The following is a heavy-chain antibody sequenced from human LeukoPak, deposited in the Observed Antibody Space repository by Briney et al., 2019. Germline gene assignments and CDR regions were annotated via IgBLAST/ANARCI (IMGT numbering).Heavy chain of an antibody. CDR1: GFTFSSYA. J-gene: IGHJ4*02. Sequence: GGSLRLSCAASGFTFSSYAMSWVRQAPGKGLEWVSAISGSGGSTYYADSVKGRFTISRDNSKNTLYLQTNSLRAEDTAVYYCAKSPKYYYDSSGYYYVGYWGQGTLVTVSS. CDR2: ISGSGGST. D-gene: IGHD3-22*01. CDR3: AKSPKYYYDSSGYYYVGY. V-gene: IGHV3-23*01.